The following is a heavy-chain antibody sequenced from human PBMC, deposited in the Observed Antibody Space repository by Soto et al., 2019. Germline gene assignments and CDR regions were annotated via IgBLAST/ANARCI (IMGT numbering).Heavy chain of an antibody. CDR2: VYYSGTT. CDR1: GGSVSDKTYY. CDR3: ARTTAVPNSLRSRYFFDY. J-gene: IGHJ4*02. V-gene: IGHV4-61*01. D-gene: IGHD4-17*01. Sequence: SETLSLTCSVSGGSVSDKTYYWSWIRQPPGKRLEWIGDVYYSGTTNYNPSLKGRVTISVDLSKNRFSLRLSSVTTADTALYYCARTTAVPNSLRSRYFFDYWGQGTLVTVSS.